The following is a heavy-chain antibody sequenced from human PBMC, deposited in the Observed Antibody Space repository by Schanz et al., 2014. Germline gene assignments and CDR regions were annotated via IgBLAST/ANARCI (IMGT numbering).Heavy chain of an antibody. D-gene: IGHD6-13*01. Sequence: EVQLVTSGGDLVQPGGSLRLSCAASGFTFNTSWFHWVRQPPGKGLEWLSYISSTSSTRYYADSVKGRFTISRDNAKNSLYLQVNSLRDEDTAVYYCASNRPYGTTWLGGLDYWGQGTLVRVSS. CDR1: GFTFNTSW. V-gene: IGHV3-48*02. J-gene: IGHJ4*02. CDR3: ASNRPYGTTWLGGLDY. CDR2: ISSTSSTR.